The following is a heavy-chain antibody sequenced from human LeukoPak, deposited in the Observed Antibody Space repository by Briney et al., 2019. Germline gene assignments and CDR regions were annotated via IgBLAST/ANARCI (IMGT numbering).Heavy chain of an antibody. CDR2: ISPTGSTT. V-gene: IGHV3-74*01. Sequence: GGSLRLSCTASGVSFSGHWMHWARQLPGKGLVWVSRISPTGSTTSYADSVKGRFTVSRDNAKNTLYLQVNNLRAEDTAVYYCARGPNSNWSGLDFWGQGTLLTVSS. CDR1: GVSFSGHW. D-gene: IGHD6-6*01. CDR3: ARGPNSNWSGLDF. J-gene: IGHJ4*02.